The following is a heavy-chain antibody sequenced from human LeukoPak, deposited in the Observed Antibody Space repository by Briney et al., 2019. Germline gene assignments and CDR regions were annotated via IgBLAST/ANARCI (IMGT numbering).Heavy chain of an antibody. CDR3: AKEPFAYDSSGYTDY. V-gene: IGHV3-30*18. Sequence: GGSLRLSCAASGFTFSSYGMHWVRQAPGKGLEWVAVISYGGSNKYYADSVKGRFTISRDNSKNTLYLQMNSLRAEDTAVYYCAKEPFAYDSSGYTDYWGQGTLVTVSS. CDR1: GFTFSSYG. CDR2: ISYGGSNK. J-gene: IGHJ4*02. D-gene: IGHD3-22*01.